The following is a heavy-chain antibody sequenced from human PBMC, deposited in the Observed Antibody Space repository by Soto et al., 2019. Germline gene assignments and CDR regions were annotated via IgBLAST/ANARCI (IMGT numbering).Heavy chain of an antibody. CDR2: IIPIFGTA. V-gene: IGHV1-69*13. CDR1: GAAFSSYA. Sequence: VKVSCKSSGAAFSSYAISWLRLAPGQGLEWMGGIIPIFGTANYAQKFQGRVTITADESTSTAYMELSSLRSEDTAVYYCARDQEGYSSGWRPFDYWGQGTLVTVSS. D-gene: IGHD6-19*01. CDR3: ARDQEGYSSGWRPFDY. J-gene: IGHJ4*02.